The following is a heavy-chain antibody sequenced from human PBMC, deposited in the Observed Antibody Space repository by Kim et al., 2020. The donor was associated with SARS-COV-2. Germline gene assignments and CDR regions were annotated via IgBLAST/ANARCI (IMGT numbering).Heavy chain of an antibody. Sequence: GGSLRLSCAASGFTFSDYYMSWIRQAPGKGLEWVSYISSSSSYTNYADSVKGRFTISRDNAKNSLYLLMNSLRAEDTAVYYCARGLSRNIVVVVAAYYGMDVWGQGTTVTVSS. J-gene: IGHJ6*02. V-gene: IGHV3-11*06. CDR2: ISSSSSYT. D-gene: IGHD2-15*01. CDR3: ARGLSRNIVVVVAAYYGMDV. CDR1: GFTFSDYY.